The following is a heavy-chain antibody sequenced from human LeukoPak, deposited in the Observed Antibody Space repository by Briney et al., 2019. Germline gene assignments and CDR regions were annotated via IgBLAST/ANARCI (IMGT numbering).Heavy chain of an antibody. D-gene: IGHD5-18*01. CDR2: IYYSGST. Sequence: SETLSLTCAVSGYSISSGYYWGWIRQPPGKGLEWIGSIYYSGSTYYNPSLKSRVTISVDTSKNQFSLKLSSVTAADTAVYYCARYSYGYNWFDPWGQGTLVTVSS. V-gene: IGHV4-38-2*01. CDR1: GYSISSGYY. J-gene: IGHJ5*02. CDR3: ARYSYGYNWFDP.